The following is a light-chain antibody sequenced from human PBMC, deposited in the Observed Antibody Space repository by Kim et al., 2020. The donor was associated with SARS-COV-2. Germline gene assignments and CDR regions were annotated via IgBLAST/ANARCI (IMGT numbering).Light chain of an antibody. CDR2: GAS. CDR1: QSVSSSY. CDR3: QQYGSPPLYS. V-gene: IGKV3-20*01. J-gene: IGKJ2*03. Sequence: SPGERATLSCRASQSVSSSYLAWYQQKPGQAPRLLVYGASSRATGIPDRFSGSGSGTDFTLTISRLEPEDFAVYYCQQYGSPPLYSFGQGTKLEI.